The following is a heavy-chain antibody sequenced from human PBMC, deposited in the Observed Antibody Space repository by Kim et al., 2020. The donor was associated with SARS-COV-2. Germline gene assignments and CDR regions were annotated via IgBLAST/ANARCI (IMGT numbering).Heavy chain of an antibody. J-gene: IGHJ4*02. Sequence: GGSLRLSCAASGFTFDDYAMHWVRQAPGKGLEWVSGISWNSGSIGYADSVKGRFTISRDNAKNSLYLQMNSLRAEDTALYYCAKDIRMRPPYCSSTSCYDFLHYVDYWGQGTLVTVSS. D-gene: IGHD2-2*01. CDR1: GFTFDDYA. CDR3: AKDIRMRPPYCSSTSCYDFLHYVDY. CDR2: ISWNSGSI. V-gene: IGHV3-9*01.